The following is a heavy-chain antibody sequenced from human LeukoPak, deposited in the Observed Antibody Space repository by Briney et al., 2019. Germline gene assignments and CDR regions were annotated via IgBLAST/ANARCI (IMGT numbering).Heavy chain of an antibody. D-gene: IGHD3-22*01. CDR2: IHHSGST. J-gene: IGHJ4*02. V-gene: IGHV4-4*02. CDR1: GGSISSGSW. Sequence: PSGTLSLTCAVSGGSISSGSWWGWIRQPPGKGLEWIGEIHHSGSTNYNPSLKSRVTLSVDKSKNQLSLRLTSVTAADTAVYYCARMSGRESSGYYLDYWGQGTLVTVSS. CDR3: ARMSGRESSGYYLDY.